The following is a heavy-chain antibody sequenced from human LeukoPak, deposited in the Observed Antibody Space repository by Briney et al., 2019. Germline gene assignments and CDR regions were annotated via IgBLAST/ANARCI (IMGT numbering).Heavy chain of an antibody. J-gene: IGHJ4*02. Sequence: PGGSLRLSCAASGFTFSSYSTNWVRQAPGKGLEWVSSISSSSSYIYYADSVKGRFTISRDNAKNSLYLQMNSLRAEDTAVYYCARVLSSSGYYAVDYWGPGTLVTVSS. V-gene: IGHV3-21*01. CDR3: ARVLSSSGYYAVDY. D-gene: IGHD3-22*01. CDR1: GFTFSSYS. CDR2: ISSSSSYI.